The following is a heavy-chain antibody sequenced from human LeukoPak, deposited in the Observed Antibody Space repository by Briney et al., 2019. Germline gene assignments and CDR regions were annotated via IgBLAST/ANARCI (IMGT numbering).Heavy chain of an antibody. CDR3: AKVATNSRAFDI. CDR2: ISWSSVSV. CDR1: GFTFDDYA. J-gene: IGHJ3*02. V-gene: IGHV3-9*01. D-gene: IGHD2/OR15-2a*01. Sequence: QPGRSLRLSCAASGFTFDDYAMHWVRQAPGKGLEWVSGISWSSVSVGYADSVKGRFTISRDNAKNSLSLHMNSLRPEDTALYYCAKVATNSRAFDIWGQGTMVTVSS.